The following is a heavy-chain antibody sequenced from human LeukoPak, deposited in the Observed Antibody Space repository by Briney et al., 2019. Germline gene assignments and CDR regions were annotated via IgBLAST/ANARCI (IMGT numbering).Heavy chain of an antibody. Sequence: ASVKVSCKASGYTFTGYYMHWVRQAPGQGLEWMGWINPNSGGTNYAQKFQGRVTMTRDTSISTAYMELSRLRSDDTAVYYCARPTSACSSTSCLYGMDVWGQGTTVTVSS. CDR1: GYTFTGYY. CDR2: INPNSGGT. D-gene: IGHD2-2*01. J-gene: IGHJ6*02. CDR3: ARPTSACSSTSCLYGMDV. V-gene: IGHV1-2*02.